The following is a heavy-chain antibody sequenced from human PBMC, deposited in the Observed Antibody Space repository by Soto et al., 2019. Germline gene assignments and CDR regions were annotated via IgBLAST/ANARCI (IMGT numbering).Heavy chain of an antibody. J-gene: IGHJ3*02. Sequence: GGSLILSCAASGFTFSSDWMSWVRQAPGKGLEWVANIKQDGSEKYYVDSVKGRFTISRDNAKNSLYLQMNSLRAEDTAVYYCARDAAFDIWGQGTMVTVSS. CDR2: IKQDGSEK. V-gene: IGHV3-7*01. CDR1: GFTFSSDW. CDR3: ARDAAFDI.